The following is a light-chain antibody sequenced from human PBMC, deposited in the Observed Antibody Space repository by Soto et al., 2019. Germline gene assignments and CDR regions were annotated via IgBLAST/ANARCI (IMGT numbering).Light chain of an antibody. V-gene: IGKV3-20*01. CDR1: QSVSNF. CDR3: QQYGSSLT. J-gene: IGKJ4*01. Sequence: NLLTQSPSTLSLSSEYNSTLSRRASQSVSNFLAWYQQKPGQAPRLLIYDTFNRATGIPDRFSGSGSGTDFTLTISRLEPEDFAVYYCQQYGSSLTFGGGTKVDIK. CDR2: DTF.